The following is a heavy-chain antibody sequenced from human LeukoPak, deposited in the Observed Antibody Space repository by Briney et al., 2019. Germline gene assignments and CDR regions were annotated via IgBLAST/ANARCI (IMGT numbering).Heavy chain of an antibody. CDR1: GFSFSSYS. Sequence: GGSLSLSCVACGFSFSSYSAIWVRQAPGKGVEWVSYISSSSSNIYYADSVKGRFTVPRDSAKNSVSVQVNSLRAEDTAVYHCARVRQSPQIQRYCDYMDVWGKGATVTVCS. V-gene: IGHV3-48*04. CDR2: ISSSSSNI. J-gene: IGHJ6*03. D-gene: IGHD5-24*01. CDR3: ARVRQSPQIQRYCDYMDV.